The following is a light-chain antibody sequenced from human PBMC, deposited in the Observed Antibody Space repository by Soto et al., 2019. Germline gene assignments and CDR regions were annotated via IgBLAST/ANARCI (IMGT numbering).Light chain of an antibody. CDR1: QSVSSSY. Sequence: EIVLTQSPGTLSLSPGERATLSCRASQSVSSSYLAWYQQKPGQAPRLLIYGASSRATGIPDRFTGSGSGTDFTLSISRLEPEDFAIYYCRQYKDWPLTFGQGTKVDIK. V-gene: IGKV3-20*01. J-gene: IGKJ1*01. CDR3: RQYKDWPLT. CDR2: GAS.